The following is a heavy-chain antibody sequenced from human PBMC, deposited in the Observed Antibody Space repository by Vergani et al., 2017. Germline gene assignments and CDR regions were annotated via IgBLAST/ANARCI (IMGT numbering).Heavy chain of an antibody. D-gene: IGHD4-17*01. CDR3: SAGYGDSLPYYYYMDV. Sequence: QVQLQQWGAGLLKPSETLSLTCAVYGGSFSGYYWSWIRQPPGKGLEWIGEINHSGSTNYNPSLKSRVTISVDTSKNQFSLKLSSVTAADTAVYYCSAGYGDSLPYYYYMDVWGKGTTVTVSS. V-gene: IGHV4-34*03. CDR1: GGSFSGYY. CDR2: INHSGST. J-gene: IGHJ6*03.